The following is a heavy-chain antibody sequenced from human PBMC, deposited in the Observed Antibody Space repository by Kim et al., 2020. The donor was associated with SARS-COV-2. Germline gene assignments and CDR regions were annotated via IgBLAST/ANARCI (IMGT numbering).Heavy chain of an antibody. D-gene: IGHD2-15*01. CDR2: INSDGSST. J-gene: IGHJ4*02. Sequence: GGSLRLSCAASGFTFSNYWMHWVRQAPGKGLVWVSRINSDGSSTSYADSVKGRFTITRDNAKNTLYLQMNSLSADDTAVYYCARPSCSGGSCYFDYWGQGTLVTVSS. CDR1: GFTFSNYW. V-gene: IGHV3-74*01. CDR3: ARPSCSGGSCYFDY.